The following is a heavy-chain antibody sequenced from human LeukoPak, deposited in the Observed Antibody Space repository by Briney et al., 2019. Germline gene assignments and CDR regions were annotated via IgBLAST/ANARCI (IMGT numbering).Heavy chain of an antibody. CDR1: GFTFSSYA. CDR3: AKGTGDTGYYFDY. CDR2: IRVGGET. J-gene: IGHJ4*02. V-gene: IGHV3-23*01. Sequence: GGSLKLSCAASGFTFSSYAMNWVRQAPGKGLEWVSAIRVGGETHYADSVKGRFTISRDNSENTLYLQMSGLSAEDTAVYHCAKGTGDTGYYFDYWGQGTLVTVSS. D-gene: IGHD7-27*01.